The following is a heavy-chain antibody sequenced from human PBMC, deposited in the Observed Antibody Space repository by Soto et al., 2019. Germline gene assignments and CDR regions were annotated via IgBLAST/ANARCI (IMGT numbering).Heavy chain of an antibody. CDR1: GFTFSSYA. CDR2: ISYDGSNK. D-gene: IGHD6-19*01. J-gene: IGHJ4*02. CDR3: ARDEAVAGPLDY. V-gene: IGHV3-30-3*01. Sequence: GGSLRLSCAASGFTFSSYAMHWVRQAPGKGLEWVAVISYDGSNKYYADSVKGRFTISRDNSKNTLYLQMNSLRAEDTAVYYCARDEAVAGPLDYWGQGTLVTVSS.